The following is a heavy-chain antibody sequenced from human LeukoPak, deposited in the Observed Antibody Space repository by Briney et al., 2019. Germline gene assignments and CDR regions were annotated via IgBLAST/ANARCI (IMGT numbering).Heavy chain of an antibody. CDR2: IWYDGSNK. CDR1: GFTFSNYA. CDR3: ARGFRASLDY. Sequence: GGSLRLSCAASGFTFSNYAMHWVRQAPGKGLEWVAVIWYDGSNKYYADSVKGRFTISRDNSKNTRYLQMTSLRAEDTAVYYCARGFRASLDYWGQGTLVTVSS. V-gene: IGHV3-33*08. J-gene: IGHJ4*02.